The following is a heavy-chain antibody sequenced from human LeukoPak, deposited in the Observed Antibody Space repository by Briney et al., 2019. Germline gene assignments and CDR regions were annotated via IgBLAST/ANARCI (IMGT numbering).Heavy chain of an antibody. J-gene: IGHJ4*02. CDR3: ARDFDGPRASDY. CDR1: GFTFSYFW. V-gene: IGHV3-74*01. CDR2: INTDGSYS. Sequence: GGALRLSCAASGFTFSYFWMHWFRQTPGKGLVWVSCINTDGSYSTYADSVKGRFTISRDNVRNTLYLQMNSLRAEDSAVYYCARDFDGPRASDYWGQGISVTVSS. D-gene: IGHD4-17*01.